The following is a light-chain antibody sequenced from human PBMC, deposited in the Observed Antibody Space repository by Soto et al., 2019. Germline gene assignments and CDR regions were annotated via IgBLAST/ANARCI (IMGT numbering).Light chain of an antibody. V-gene: IGKV3-11*01. CDR2: DAS. J-gene: IGKJ5*01. Sequence: EIVLTQSPATLSLSPGERATLSCRASQSISNSLAWYQQKPGQAPRLLIYDASNRATGIPARFSGSGSGTDVTLTVSGLEPEDSAVYYCQQRGEWPPGATFGQGTRLE. CDR3: QQRGEWPPGAT. CDR1: QSISNS.